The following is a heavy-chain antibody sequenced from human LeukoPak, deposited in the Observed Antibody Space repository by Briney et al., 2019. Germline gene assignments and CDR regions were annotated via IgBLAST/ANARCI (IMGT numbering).Heavy chain of an antibody. V-gene: IGHV3-7*03. J-gene: IGHJ4*02. CDR2: INQDGSEK. Sequence: GGSLRLSCAASGFTFSSYWMSRVRQAPGKGLEWVANINQDGSEKYYVDSVKGRFTISRDNPKKSLYLQMNSLRDEDTAVYYCARAYWGSVDYWGQGTLVTVSS. CDR3: ARAYWGSVDY. CDR1: GFTFSSYW. D-gene: IGHD7-27*01.